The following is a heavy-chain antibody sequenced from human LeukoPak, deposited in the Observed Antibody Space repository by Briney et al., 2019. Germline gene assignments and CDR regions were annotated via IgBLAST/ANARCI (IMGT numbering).Heavy chain of an antibody. Sequence: PGGSLRLSCAASGFTFSSYAMHWVRQAPGKGLEWVAVISYDGSNKYYADSVKGRFTISRDNSKNTLYLQMNSLRAEDTAVYYCARGPYYYDSSGYYLPNWGQGTLVTVSS. CDR2: ISYDGSNK. D-gene: IGHD3-22*01. CDR3: ARGPYYYDSSGYYLPN. CDR1: GFTFSSYA. J-gene: IGHJ4*02. V-gene: IGHV3-30*04.